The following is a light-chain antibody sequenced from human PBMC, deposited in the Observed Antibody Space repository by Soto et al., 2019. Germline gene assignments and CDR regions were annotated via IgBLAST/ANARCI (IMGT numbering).Light chain of an antibody. J-gene: IGLJ3*02. V-gene: IGLV1-51*01. CDR1: SSNIGSNY. Sequence: QSVLTQPPSVSAAPGQTVTISCSGGSSNIGSNYVSWYQQLPGTAPKLLIYDNNKRPSGIPDRFSGSKSGTSGTLDITGLQTGDEADYYCGAWDSSLTAGVFGGGTKLTVL. CDR3: GAWDSSLTAGV. CDR2: DNN.